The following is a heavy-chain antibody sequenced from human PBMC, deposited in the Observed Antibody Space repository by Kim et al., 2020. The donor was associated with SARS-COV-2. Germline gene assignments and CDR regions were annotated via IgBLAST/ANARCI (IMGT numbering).Heavy chain of an antibody. CDR2: I. V-gene: IGHV3-48*02. J-gene: IGHJ3*02. Sequence: IYYADSVEGRFTISRDNAKNSLFLQMNSLRDEDTALYYCVRERMGGAFDMWGQGTMVTVSS. CDR3: VRERMGGAFDM. D-gene: IGHD3-16*01.